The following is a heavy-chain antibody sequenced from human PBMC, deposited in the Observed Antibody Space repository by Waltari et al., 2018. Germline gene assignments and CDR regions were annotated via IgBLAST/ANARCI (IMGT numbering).Heavy chain of an antibody. D-gene: IGHD5-12*01. CDR1: GGSISSSRYY. V-gene: IGHV4-39*01. Sequence: QLQLQESGPGLVKPSETLSLTCTVSGGSISSSRYYWGWIRLSPGRGLEWIGSIYYSGGPYYIPTLKSRVTISGDTSKKQFALKLSSVTAADTAVYYCARHWKRNGYRFDPWGQGTLVTVSS. CDR2: IYYSGGP. CDR3: ARHWKRNGYRFDP. J-gene: IGHJ5*02.